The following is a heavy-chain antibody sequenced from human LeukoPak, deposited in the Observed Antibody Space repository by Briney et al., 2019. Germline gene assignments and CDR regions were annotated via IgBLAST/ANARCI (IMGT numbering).Heavy chain of an antibody. CDR1: GGSISSSSYY. CDR3: ARTTRGGGSYRP. V-gene: IGHV4-39*07. Sequence: SETLSLSCTVSGGSISSSSYYWGWIRQPPGKGLEWIGSIYYSGSTYYNPSLKSRVTISVDTSKNQSSLKLSSVTAADTAVYYCARTTRGGGSYRPWGQGTLVTVSS. CDR2: IYYSGST. J-gene: IGHJ5*02. D-gene: IGHD1-26*01.